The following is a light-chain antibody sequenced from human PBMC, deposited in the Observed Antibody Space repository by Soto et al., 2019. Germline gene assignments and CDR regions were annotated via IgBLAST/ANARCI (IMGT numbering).Light chain of an antibody. CDR3: QQYINRWT. CDR2: KAS. V-gene: IGKV1-5*03. J-gene: IGKJ1*01. CDR1: QSISIW. Sequence: DIQMTQSPSTLSASVGDRVTITCRASQSISIWLAWYQQKPGKAPNLLIYKASSLESGVPSRFGGSGSRTEYILTISSLQTDDFATYCFQQYINRWTFGQGTKVEIK.